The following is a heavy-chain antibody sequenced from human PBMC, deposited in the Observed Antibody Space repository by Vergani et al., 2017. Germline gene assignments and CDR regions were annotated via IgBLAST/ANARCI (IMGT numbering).Heavy chain of an antibody. CDR1: RGSITSGSFY. CDR3: ARDSWTSELRGVYWFDT. CDR2: IHSSGTT. D-gene: IGHD3-10*01. Sequence: QVQLHESGPGLVKPSQTLSLTCTVSRGSITSGSFYWSWIRQPAGKGLEWIGRIHSSGTTNYNPSLKSRVTLSVDTSKNQLSLRMTSVTAADTAVYYCARDSWTSELRGVYWFDTWGQGTLVSVSS. V-gene: IGHV4-61*02. J-gene: IGHJ5*02.